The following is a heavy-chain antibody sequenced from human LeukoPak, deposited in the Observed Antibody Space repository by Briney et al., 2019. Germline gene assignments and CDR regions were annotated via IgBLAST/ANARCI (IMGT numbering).Heavy chain of an antibody. CDR3: ASQHAQYYYDSSGYSYEN. Sequence: SVEVSCKASLGTFTSYAISWVRQAPGQGREWMGGIIPIFGTANYAQKWQGRATITADESTSTAYMELSRLRSEDTAVYHCASQHAQYYYDSSGYSYENWGQGSLVTVSS. J-gene: IGHJ4*02. D-gene: IGHD3-22*01. V-gene: IGHV1-69*13. CDR2: IIPIFGTA. CDR1: LGTFTSYA.